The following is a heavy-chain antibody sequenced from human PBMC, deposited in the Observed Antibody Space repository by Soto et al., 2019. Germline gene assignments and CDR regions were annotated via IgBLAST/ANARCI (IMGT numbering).Heavy chain of an antibody. CDR2: IGEGGVSR. Sequence: EVRLLESGGGLVQPGGSLRLSCVASGFDFSTYAMSWVRQAPGKGLEWVSVIGEGGVSRVYADAVKGRFTISRDNSKNTLYLQMTSLRVDDTAMYYCARDSVARVSSDIPGMDVWGQGTTVSFSS. J-gene: IGHJ6*02. V-gene: IGHV3-23*01. CDR1: GFDFSTYA. CDR3: ARDSVARVSSDIPGMDV. D-gene: IGHD3-16*01.